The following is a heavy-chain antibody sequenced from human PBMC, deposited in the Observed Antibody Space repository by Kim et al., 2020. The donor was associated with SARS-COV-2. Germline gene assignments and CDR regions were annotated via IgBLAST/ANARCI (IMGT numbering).Heavy chain of an antibody. Sequence: YADSVKGRFTISRDNAKNSLYRQMNSLRAEDTAVYYCARDSVYGSGVGDYWGQGTLVTVSS. V-gene: IGHV3-11*06. D-gene: IGHD3-10*01. J-gene: IGHJ4*02. CDR3: ARDSVYGSGVGDY.